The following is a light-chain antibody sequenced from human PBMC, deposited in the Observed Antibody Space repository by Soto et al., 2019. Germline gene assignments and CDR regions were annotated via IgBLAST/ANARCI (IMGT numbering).Light chain of an antibody. V-gene: IGLV2-23*01. CDR3: CSYAGSNTLL. Sequence: QSALTQPASVSGSPGQSSTSSCTGTSSDVGSYNFVSWYQHHPCKAPTMMIYEVSKRPSEISNRFSGYKSGNTASLTISGLQAEDEADYYCCSYAGSNTLLFGGGTKLTVL. J-gene: IGLJ2*01. CDR1: SSDVGSYNF. CDR2: EVS.